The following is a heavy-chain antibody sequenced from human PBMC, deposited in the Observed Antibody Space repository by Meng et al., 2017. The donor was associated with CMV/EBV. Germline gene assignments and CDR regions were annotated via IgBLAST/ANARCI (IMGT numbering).Heavy chain of an antibody. J-gene: IGHJ4*02. CDR3: ARVGVGESFDY. CDR2: IYYSGST. Sequence: SETLSLTCTVSGGSISSYYWSWIRQPPGKGLEWIGYIYYSGSTNYNPSLKSRVTISVDTSKNRFSLKLSSVIAADMAVYYCARVGVGESFDYWGQGTLVTVSS. V-gene: IGHV4-59*01. CDR1: GGSISSYY. D-gene: IGHD3-10*01.